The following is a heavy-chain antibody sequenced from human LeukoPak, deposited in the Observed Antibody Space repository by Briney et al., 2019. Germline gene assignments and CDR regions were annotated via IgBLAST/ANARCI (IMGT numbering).Heavy chain of an antibody. Sequence: PGGSLRLSCAASGFTFRSYWMRWVRQAPGKGLEWVANIKQDGSEKNYVDSVKGRFTISRDNAKNSLYLQMNSLRAEDTAVYYCASGLELDYWGQRTLVTVSS. CDR1: GFTFRSYW. V-gene: IGHV3-7*03. J-gene: IGHJ4*02. CDR2: IKQDGSEK. CDR3: ASGLELDY.